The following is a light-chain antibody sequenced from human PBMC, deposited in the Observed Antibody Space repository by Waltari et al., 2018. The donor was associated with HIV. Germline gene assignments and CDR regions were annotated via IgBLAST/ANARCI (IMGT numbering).Light chain of an antibody. Sequence: SSELTQDPAVSVALGQTVTMTCQGDSFRKYYASWYQQKTRHAPVLFIEGNNNRHSVIPARFSGSRSGNTASLTITGAQADDEADYYCQSRDSSGDHVVFGGGTKLTVL. CDR3: QSRDSSGDHVV. CDR2: GNN. V-gene: IGLV3-19*01. CDR1: SFRKYY. J-gene: IGLJ2*01.